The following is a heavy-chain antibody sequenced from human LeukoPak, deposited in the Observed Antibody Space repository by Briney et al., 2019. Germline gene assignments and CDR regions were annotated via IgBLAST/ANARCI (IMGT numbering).Heavy chain of an antibody. CDR2: INHSGST. J-gene: IGHJ4*02. D-gene: IGHD3-3*01. CDR1: GGSFSGYY. V-gene: IGHV4-34*01. Sequence: PSETPSLTCAVYGGSFSGYYWSWIRQPPGKGLEWIGEINHSGSTNYNPSLKSRVTISVDTSKNQFSLKLSSVTAADTAVYYCAREGIGFWSGYFDFDYWGQGTLVTVSS. CDR3: AREGIGFWSGYFDFDY.